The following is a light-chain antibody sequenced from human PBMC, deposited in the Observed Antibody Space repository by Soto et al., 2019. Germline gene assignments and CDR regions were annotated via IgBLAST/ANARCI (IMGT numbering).Light chain of an antibody. Sequence: AIQMTQSPSSLSASVGDRVTITCRASQGIRDDLAWYQQRPGKAPKLLIYAASSLQSGVPSRFSGSGSGTDFTFTISSLQPEDIATYFCHQYDNLSQTFGPGTKVDIK. J-gene: IGKJ3*01. V-gene: IGKV1-6*01. CDR3: HQYDNLSQT. CDR2: AAS. CDR1: QGIRDD.